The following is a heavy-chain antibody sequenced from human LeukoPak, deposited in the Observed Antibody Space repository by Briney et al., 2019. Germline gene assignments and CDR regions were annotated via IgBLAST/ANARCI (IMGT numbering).Heavy chain of an antibody. CDR1: GYTFTGYY. V-gene: IGHV1-2*06. CDR3: ARDFGRDDYYGMDV. D-gene: IGHD5-24*01. Sequence: ASVKVSCKASGYTFTGYYMHWVRQAPGQGLEWMGRINPNSGGTNYAQKFQGRVTMTRDTSISTAYMELSRLRSDDTAVYYCARDFGRDDYYGMDVWGQGTTVTVSS. J-gene: IGHJ6*02. CDR2: INPNSGGT.